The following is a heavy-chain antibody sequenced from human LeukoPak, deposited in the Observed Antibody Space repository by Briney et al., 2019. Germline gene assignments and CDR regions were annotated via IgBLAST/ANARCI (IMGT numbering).Heavy chain of an antibody. CDR2: INPNSGGT. J-gene: IGHJ3*02. V-gene: IGHV1-2*02. Sequence: ASVKVSCKASGYTFTGYYMHWVRQAPGQGLEWMGWINPNSGGTNYAQKFQGRVTMTGDTSISTAYMELSRLRSDDTAVYYCARGGDYGDGDAFDIWGQGTMVTVSS. CDR3: ARGGDYGDGDAFDI. D-gene: IGHD4-17*01. CDR1: GYTFTGYY.